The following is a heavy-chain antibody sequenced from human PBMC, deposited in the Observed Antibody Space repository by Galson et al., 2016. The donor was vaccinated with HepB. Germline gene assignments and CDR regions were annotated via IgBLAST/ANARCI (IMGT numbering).Heavy chain of an antibody. Sequence: SLRLSCAASGFTFSAYSMNWVRQAPGKGLEWVSSISSSDSSIYYADSVRGRFTISGDNAKNSLYLQMNSLRAEDTAVYYCARTSAANWYFDLWGRGTLVTVSS. J-gene: IGHJ2*01. D-gene: IGHD6-13*01. CDR1: GFTFSAYS. V-gene: IGHV3-21*01. CDR3: ARTSAANWYFDL. CDR2: ISSSDSSI.